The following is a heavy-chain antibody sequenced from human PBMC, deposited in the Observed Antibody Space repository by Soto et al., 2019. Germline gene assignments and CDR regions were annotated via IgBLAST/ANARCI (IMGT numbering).Heavy chain of an antibody. J-gene: IGHJ4*02. CDR2: ISGGSGYI. CDR1: GFTFSSYS. V-gene: IGHV3-21*01. Sequence: EVQLVESGGGLVKPGGSLRLSCAASGFTFSSYSMNWVRQAPGRGLAWVSTISGGSGYIYYADSLKGRFTISRDNAKNSLYLQMNSLRAEDTAVYYCARGEMATVPFDYWGQGTLVTVSS. CDR3: ARGEMATVPFDY. D-gene: IGHD4-4*01.